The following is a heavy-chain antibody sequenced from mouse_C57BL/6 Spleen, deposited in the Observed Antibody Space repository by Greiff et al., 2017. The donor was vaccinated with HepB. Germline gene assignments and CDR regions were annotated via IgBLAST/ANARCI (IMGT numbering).Heavy chain of an antibody. CDR2: ISSGGSYT. J-gene: IGHJ3*01. CDR1: GFTFSSYG. CDR3: ARRSKQGFAY. Sequence: EVKLMESGGDLVKPGGSLKLSCAASGFTFSSYGMSWVRQTPDKRLEWVATISSGGSYTYYPDSVKGRFTISRDNAKNTLYLQMSSLKSEDTAMYYCARRSKQGFAYWGQGTLVTVSA. D-gene: IGHD2-5*01. V-gene: IGHV5-6*02.